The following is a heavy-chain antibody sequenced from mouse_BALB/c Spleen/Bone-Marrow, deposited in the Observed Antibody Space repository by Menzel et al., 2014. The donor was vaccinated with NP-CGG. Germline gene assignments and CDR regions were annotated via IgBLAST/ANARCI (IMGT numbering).Heavy chain of an antibody. V-gene: IGHV5-4*02. CDR3: ARDGDYTYAWFAY. Sequence: VQLQQSGGGLVKPGGSLKLSCAASGFTFRDYYMYWVRQTPEKRLEWVANISDGGSYTFYPDSVKGRFTISRDNAKNNLYLQMSSLKSEDTAMYYCARDGDYTYAWFAYWGQGTLVTVSA. CDR1: GFTFRDYY. CDR2: ISDGGSYT. D-gene: IGHD2-14*01. J-gene: IGHJ3*01.